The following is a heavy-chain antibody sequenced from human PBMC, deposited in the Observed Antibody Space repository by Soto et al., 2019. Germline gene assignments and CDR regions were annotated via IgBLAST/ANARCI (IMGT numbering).Heavy chain of an antibody. V-gene: IGHV4-39*07. CDR2: IYYSGST. Sequence: SETLSLTCTVSGGSISSSSYYWGWIRQPPGKGLEWIGSIYYSGSTYYSPSFKGQVTFSVDKSISTAYLQWSNLRASDTAIYYCARRPNILNYYALDVWGQGTTVTVSS. CDR3: ARRPNILNYYALDV. D-gene: IGHD3-9*01. CDR1: GGSISSSSYY. J-gene: IGHJ6*02.